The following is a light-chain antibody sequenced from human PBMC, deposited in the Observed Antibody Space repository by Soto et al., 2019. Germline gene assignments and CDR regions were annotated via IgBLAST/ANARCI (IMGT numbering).Light chain of an antibody. CDR3: QQRSNWPIT. CDR2: DAS. Sequence: EIVLTQSPATLSLSPGERATLSCRASQSVSSYLLGYQQKPGQAPRLLIYDASNRASGTPARFSGSGSETDFTLTISSLEPEDFAVYYCQQRSNWPITFGQGTRLEIK. CDR1: QSVSSY. V-gene: IGKV3-11*01. J-gene: IGKJ5*01.